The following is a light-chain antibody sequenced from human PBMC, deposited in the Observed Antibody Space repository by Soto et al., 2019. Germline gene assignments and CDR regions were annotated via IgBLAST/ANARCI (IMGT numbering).Light chain of an antibody. V-gene: IGKV3-11*01. J-gene: IGKJ2*01. Sequence: EIVLTQSPATLSLSPGERATLSCRASQSVSNYLAWYQQKPGQAPRLLMYEASKRATGIPARFSGSGSGTDFTLTISRLEPEDFAVYHCQQRNRWLRSFGQGTKLEIK. CDR2: EAS. CDR1: QSVSNY. CDR3: QQRNRWLRS.